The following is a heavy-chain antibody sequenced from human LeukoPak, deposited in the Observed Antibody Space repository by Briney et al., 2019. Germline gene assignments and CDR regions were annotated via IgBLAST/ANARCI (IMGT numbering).Heavy chain of an antibody. CDR3: AKDFAKYCSGGCDFQY. CDR1: GFTFSSYA. V-gene: IGHV3-30*04. CDR2: ISYDGPNK. J-gene: IGHJ1*01. D-gene: IGHD2-15*01. Sequence: GGSLRLSCAASGFTFSSYAMHWVRQAPGKGLEWVAVISYDGPNKYYADSVKGRFTISRDNSKNTLYLQMNSLRTGDTAVYYCAKDFAKYCSGGCDFQYWGQGTLVTVSS.